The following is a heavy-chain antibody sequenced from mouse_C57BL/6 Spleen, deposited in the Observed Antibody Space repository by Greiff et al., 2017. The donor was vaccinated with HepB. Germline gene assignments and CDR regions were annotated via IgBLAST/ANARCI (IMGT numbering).Heavy chain of an antibody. D-gene: IGHD1-1*01. J-gene: IGHJ3*01. CDR1: GFTFSDYG. CDR2: ISSGSSTI. Sequence: EVQLVESGGGLVKPGGSLKLSCAASGFTFSDYGMHWVRQAPEKGLEWVAYISSGSSTIYYADTVKGRFTISRDNAKNTLFLQMTSLRSEDTAMYYCATSYYGPFAYWGQGTLVTVSA. V-gene: IGHV5-17*01. CDR3: ATSYYGPFAY.